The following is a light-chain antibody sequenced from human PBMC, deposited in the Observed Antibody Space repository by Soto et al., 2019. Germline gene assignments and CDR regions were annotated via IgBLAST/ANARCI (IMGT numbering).Light chain of an antibody. Sequence: EIVLTQSPATLSLSPGERATLSFRSSQSVSSYLAWYQQKPGQAPRLLIYDASNRATGIPARFSGSGSGTDFTLTISSLEPEDFAVYYCQQREHWPPITFGQGTRLEIK. CDR3: QQREHWPPIT. V-gene: IGKV3-11*01. J-gene: IGKJ5*01. CDR2: DAS. CDR1: QSVSSY.